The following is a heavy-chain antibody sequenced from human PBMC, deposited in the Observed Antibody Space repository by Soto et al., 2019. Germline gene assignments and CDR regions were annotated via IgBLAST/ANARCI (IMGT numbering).Heavy chain of an antibody. V-gene: IGHV4-34*01. CDR3: ERGKPSGSRFGHRNFFYYGLDV. J-gene: IGHJ6*02. Sequence: SETLSLTCAVFSASLGDHYWAWIRQSPDKGLEWIGEVHPRGSTDYNPSLKRRLTLSLDTSKNQFSLKVASVTAADTAVYFCERGKPSGSRFGHRNFFYYGLDVWGPGTRVTVSS. CDR1: SASLGDHY. D-gene: IGHD5-12*01. CDR2: VHPRGST.